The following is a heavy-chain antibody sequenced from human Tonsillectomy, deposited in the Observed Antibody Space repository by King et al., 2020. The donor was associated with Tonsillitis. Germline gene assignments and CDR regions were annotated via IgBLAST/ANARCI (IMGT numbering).Heavy chain of an antibody. D-gene: IGHD5-18*01. Sequence: EVQLVESGGGLVQPGRSLRLSCAASGFTFDDYAMHWVRQAPGKGLEWVSGISWNSGSIGYADSVKGRFTISRDNAKNSLYLQMNSLRPEDTALYYCAKGAYSYGDDIGFVDYWGQGTLVTVSS. J-gene: IGHJ4*02. CDR2: ISWNSGSI. CDR1: GFTFDDYA. V-gene: IGHV3-9*01. CDR3: AKGAYSYGDDIGFVDY.